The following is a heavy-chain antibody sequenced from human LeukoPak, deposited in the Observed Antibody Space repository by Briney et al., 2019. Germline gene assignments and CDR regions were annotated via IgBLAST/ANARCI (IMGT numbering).Heavy chain of an antibody. Sequence: ASVKVSCKASGYTFTNYCIHWVRQAPGQGLEWTGIINPSGGSTSCAQKFQGRVTMTRDTSTSTVYMELSSLRSEDTAVYYCAREGPYSDSSRSRFDYWGQGTLVTVSS. CDR1: GYTFTNYC. CDR3: AREGPYSDSSRSRFDY. J-gene: IGHJ4*02. D-gene: IGHD6-6*01. V-gene: IGHV1-46*01. CDR2: INPSGGST.